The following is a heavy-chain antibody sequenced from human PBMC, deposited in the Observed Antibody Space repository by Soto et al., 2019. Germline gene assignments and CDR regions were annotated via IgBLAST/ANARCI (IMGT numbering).Heavy chain of an antibody. V-gene: IGHV1-18*01. Sequence: QVQLVQSGAEVKKPGASVKVSCKASGYTFTSYGISWVRQAPGQGLEWMGWISAYNGNTNYAQKLQGRVSRTTDPSTSTAYMEVGSLRSDDTAVYCCARGGSYFYYAYGMDVWGQGTTVTVSS. CDR1: GYTFTSYG. CDR2: ISAYNGNT. D-gene: IGHD1-26*01. J-gene: IGHJ6*02. CDR3: ARGGSYFYYAYGMDV.